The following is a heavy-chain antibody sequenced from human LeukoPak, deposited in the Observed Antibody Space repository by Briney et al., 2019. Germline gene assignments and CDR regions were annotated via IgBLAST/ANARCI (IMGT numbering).Heavy chain of an antibody. V-gene: IGHV4-4*02. D-gene: IGHD5-18*01. CDR2: IYHSGST. CDR3: ARAGYSYGSGGAFDI. Sequence: PSETLSLTCAVSGGSISSSNWWSWVRQPPGKGLEWIGEIYHSGSTNYNPSLKSRVTISVDKSKNQFSLKLSSVTAADTAVYYCARAGYSYGSGGAFDIWGQGTMVTVSS. CDR1: GGSISSSNW. J-gene: IGHJ3*02.